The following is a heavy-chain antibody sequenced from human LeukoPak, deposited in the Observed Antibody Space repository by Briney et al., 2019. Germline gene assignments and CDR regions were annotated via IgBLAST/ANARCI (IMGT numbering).Heavy chain of an antibody. J-gene: IGHJ6*03. D-gene: IGHD3-10*01. CDR1: GGSISSGGYY. Sequence: PSQTLSLTCTVSGGSISSGGYYWSWIRQPPGQGLEWIGSINHSGSTYYNPSLKSRVTTSLDRSKNQFSLKLSSVTAADTAVYYCARDRGGYGSYYYMDVWGKGTTVTVSS. CDR3: ARDRGGYGSYYYMDV. CDR2: INHSGST. V-gene: IGHV4-30-2*01.